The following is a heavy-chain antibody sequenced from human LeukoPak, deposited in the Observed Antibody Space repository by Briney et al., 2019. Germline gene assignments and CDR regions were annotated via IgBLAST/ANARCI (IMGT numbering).Heavy chain of an antibody. J-gene: IGHJ4*02. D-gene: IGHD3-10*01. Sequence: GGSLRLSCSASGFTFSSYAMHWVRQAPGKGLEYVSAISSNGGSTYYADSVKGRFTISRDNSKNTLYLQMSSLRAEDTAMYYCARDRGVSYFDYWSQGTQVTVSS. CDR3: ARDRGVSYFDY. V-gene: IGHV3-64D*09. CDR1: GFTFSSYA. CDR2: ISSNGGST.